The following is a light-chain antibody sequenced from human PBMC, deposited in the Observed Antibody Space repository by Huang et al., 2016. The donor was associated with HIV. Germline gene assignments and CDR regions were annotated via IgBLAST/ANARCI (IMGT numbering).Light chain of an antibody. CDR2: DAS. Sequence: EIVLTQSPATLSLSPGERATLSCRASQSVSSYLAWYQQKPGQAPRLLIYDASNRATGIPARVSGSGSGTDFTLTIGSLEPEDFAVYYCQQRSNWPPGVTFGPGTKVDIK. CDR3: QQRSNWPPGVT. CDR1: QSVSSY. J-gene: IGKJ3*01. V-gene: IGKV3-11*01.